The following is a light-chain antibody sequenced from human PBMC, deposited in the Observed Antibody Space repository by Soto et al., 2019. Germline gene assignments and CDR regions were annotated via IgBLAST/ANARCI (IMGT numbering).Light chain of an antibody. CDR3: SSYRSSRTYV. CDR1: GSDVGGYNY. J-gene: IGLJ1*01. Sequence: QSVLTQPASVSGSPGQSITISCTGTGSDVGGYNYVSWYQQHPGKAPKVMIYDVSNRPSGVSNRFSGSKSGNTASLTISGLQAGDEADYYCSSYRSSRTYVFGTGTKVTVL. CDR2: DVS. V-gene: IGLV2-14*01.